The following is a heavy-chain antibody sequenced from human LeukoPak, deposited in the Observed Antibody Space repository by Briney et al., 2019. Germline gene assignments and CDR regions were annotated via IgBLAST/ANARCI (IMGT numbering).Heavy chain of an antibody. Sequence: GESLKISCKGSGNSFTNYWIAWVRQMPGGGLEWMGIIYPGDSETVYSPTFQGQVTISADKSISTAYLQWSSLKASDTAMYYCAIVGVGGYDSHFDYWGQGTLVTVSS. V-gene: IGHV5-51*01. D-gene: IGHD5-12*01. CDR2: IYPGDSET. J-gene: IGHJ4*02. CDR3: AIVGVGGYDSHFDY. CDR1: GNSFTNYW.